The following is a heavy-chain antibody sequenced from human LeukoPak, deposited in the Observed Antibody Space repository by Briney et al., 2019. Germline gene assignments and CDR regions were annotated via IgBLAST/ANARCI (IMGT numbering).Heavy chain of an antibody. CDR1: GDSISSSNYY. V-gene: IGHV4-39*02. CDR2: IYYSGRT. D-gene: IGHD3-22*01. J-gene: IGHJ4*02. Sequence: SETLSLTCTISGDSISSSNYYWGWIRQPPGKGLEWIGNIYYSGRTYYNPSLKSRVTIYVDTSKKDFSLKLSSVTAADTAVYYCARLYYYDSSGPPLWGQGTMVAVSS. CDR3: ARLYYYDSSGPPL.